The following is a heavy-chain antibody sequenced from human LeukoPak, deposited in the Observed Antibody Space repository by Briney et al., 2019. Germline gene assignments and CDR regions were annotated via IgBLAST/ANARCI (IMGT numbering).Heavy chain of an antibody. CDR3: TRDLVGATSDF. Sequence: GGSLRLSCSASGFTFTTYWMHWVREAPGKGLVWVAGINSDGSDTYYADSVKGRFTISRDNSKNTVYLQMNSLRAEDTAVYYCTRDLVGATSDFWGRGTLVPVSS. CDR1: GFTFTTYW. D-gene: IGHD1-26*01. V-gene: IGHV3-74*01. CDR2: INSDGSDT. J-gene: IGHJ4*02.